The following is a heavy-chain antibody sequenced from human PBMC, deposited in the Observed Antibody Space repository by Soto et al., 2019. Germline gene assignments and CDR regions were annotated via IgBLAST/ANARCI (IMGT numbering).Heavy chain of an antibody. Sequence: SETLSLTCTVSGGSISSYYWSWIRQPPGKGLEWIGYIYYSGSTNYNPSLKSRVTISVDTSKNQFSLKLSSVTAADTAVYYCARHGGIVATRVFAYWGQGTLVTVSS. D-gene: IGHD5-12*01. J-gene: IGHJ4*02. CDR3: ARHGGIVATRVFAY. CDR2: IYYSGST. V-gene: IGHV4-59*08. CDR1: GGSISSYY.